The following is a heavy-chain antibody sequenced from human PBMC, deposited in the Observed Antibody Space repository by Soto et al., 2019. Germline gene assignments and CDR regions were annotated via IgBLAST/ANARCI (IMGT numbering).Heavy chain of an antibody. J-gene: IGHJ4*02. CDR1: GRSFSDTY. CDR2: INHEGRT. CDR3: ASARFDY. V-gene: IGHV4-34*01. Sequence: SETLSLTCAVFGRSFSDTYWTWIRQPPGKGLEWIGEINHEGRTNYCPSLKNRVTITADTSKNQFSLKFTSVTAADTAVYYCASARFDYWGQGILVTVSS.